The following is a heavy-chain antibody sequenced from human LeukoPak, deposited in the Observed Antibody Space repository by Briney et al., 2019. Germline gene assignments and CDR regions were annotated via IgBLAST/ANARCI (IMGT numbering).Heavy chain of an antibody. V-gene: IGHV1-2*02. D-gene: IGHD5-24*01. J-gene: IGHJ4*02. CDR3: ARGRGRRDGYTSFDY. Sequence: GASVKVSCKTSGYTFTRYYMHWVRQAPGQGLEWMGWINPNSGGTNYAQKFQGRVTMTRDTSISTAYMELSRLRSDDTAVYYCARGRGRRDGYTSFDYWGQGTLVTVSS. CDR2: INPNSGGT. CDR1: GYTFTRYY.